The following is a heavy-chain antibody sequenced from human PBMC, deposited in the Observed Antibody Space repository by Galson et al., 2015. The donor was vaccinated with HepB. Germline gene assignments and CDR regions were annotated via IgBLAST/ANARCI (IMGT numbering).Heavy chain of an antibody. Sequence: RLSCAASGFTFRSYAMSWVRQTPGKGLEWVSAISGSGSGTYYADSVKGRFTISRDNSKNTLYLQMNSLRAEDTAVYYCVKRPYYYDSIAYYYDYWGQGTLVTVSS. J-gene: IGHJ4*02. D-gene: IGHD3-22*01. V-gene: IGHV3-23*01. CDR3: VKRPYYYDSIAYYYDY. CDR1: GFTFRSYA. CDR2: ISGSGSGT.